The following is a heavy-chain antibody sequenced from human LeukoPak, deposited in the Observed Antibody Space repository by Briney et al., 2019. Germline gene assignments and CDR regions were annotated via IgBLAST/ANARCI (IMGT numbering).Heavy chain of an antibody. J-gene: IGHJ2*01. V-gene: IGHV3-30*18. Sequence: GRSLRLSCAASGFAFSSHGMYWVRQAPGNGLEWVAVVGGNAHTKFYADSVKGRFTISRDNSKNTLYLEVNSLRDEDTAVYYCAKEGARGNWYFDLWGRDALVTVSS. CDR2: VGGNAHTK. CDR1: GFAFSSHG. CDR3: AKEGARGNWYFDL. D-gene: IGHD3-16*01.